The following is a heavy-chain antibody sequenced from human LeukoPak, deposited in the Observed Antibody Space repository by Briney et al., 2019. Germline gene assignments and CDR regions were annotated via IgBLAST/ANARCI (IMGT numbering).Heavy chain of an antibody. V-gene: IGHV3-20*04. CDR1: GFTFDDYG. J-gene: IGHJ3*02. Sequence: GGSLRLSCAASGFTFDDYGMSWVRQAPGKGLEWVSGINWNGGSTGYADSVKGRFTISRDNAKNSLYLQMNSLRAEDTALYYCARGTEAVEMATIGAFDIWGQGTMVTVSS. CDR2: INWNGGST. CDR3: ARGTEAVEMATIGAFDI. D-gene: IGHD5-24*01.